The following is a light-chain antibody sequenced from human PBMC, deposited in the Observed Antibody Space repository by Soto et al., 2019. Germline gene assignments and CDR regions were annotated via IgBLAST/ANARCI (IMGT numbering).Light chain of an antibody. CDR1: QSVSRN. J-gene: IGKJ5*01. CDR2: GAS. Sequence: EIVMTQSPATLSVSPGERATLSCRASQSVSRNLAWYQQKPGQAPRLLIYGASTRDTGIPARFSGSGSGTEFTLTISSLQSEDFAVYYCQQYNNGPPITFGQGTRLEIK. CDR3: QQYNNGPPIT. V-gene: IGKV3-15*01.